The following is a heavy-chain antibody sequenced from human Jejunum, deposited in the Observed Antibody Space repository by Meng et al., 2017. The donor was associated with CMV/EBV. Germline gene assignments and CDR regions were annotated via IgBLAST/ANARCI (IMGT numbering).Heavy chain of an antibody. CDR2: ISSDGGRT. J-gene: IGHJ4*02. CDR3: AKERIELWYFDY. D-gene: IGHD2-21*01. CDR1: GFTFRNNG. Sequence: SGFTFRNNGMSWVRQAPGKGLEWVSSISSDGGRTYYADSVKGRFTISKDKSKNTLYLQMNTVTAEDTAIYYCAKERIELWYFDYWGQGTLVTVSS. V-gene: IGHV3-23*01.